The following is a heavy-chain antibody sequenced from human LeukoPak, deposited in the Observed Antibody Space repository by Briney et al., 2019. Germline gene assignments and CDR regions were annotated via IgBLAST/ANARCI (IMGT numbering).Heavy chain of an antibody. V-gene: IGHV3-15*01. CDR2: IKSKTDGGTT. J-gene: IGHJ4*02. Sequence: GGSLRLSCAASGFTFSNAWMSWVRQAPGKGLEWVGRIKSKTDGGTTDYAAPVKGRFTISRDNAKNSLYLQMNSLRAEDTAVYYCARGGRAQAAPYVYWGQGTLVTVSS. CDR1: GFTFSNAW. CDR3: ARGGRAQAAPYVY. D-gene: IGHD6-13*01.